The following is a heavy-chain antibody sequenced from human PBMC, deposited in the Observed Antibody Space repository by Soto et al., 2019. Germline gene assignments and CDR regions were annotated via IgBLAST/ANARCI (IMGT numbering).Heavy chain of an antibody. CDR1: GFTFSSYS. D-gene: IGHD3-3*01. V-gene: IGHV3-48*01. CDR2: ISSSSSTI. CDR3: ARDYDTIFGVVKDY. J-gene: IGHJ4*02. Sequence: GGSLRLSCAASGFTFSSYSMNWVRQAPGKGLEWVSYISSSSSTIYYADSVKGRFTISRDNAKNSLYLQMNSLRAEDTAVYYCARDYDTIFGVVKDYWGQGTLVTVSS.